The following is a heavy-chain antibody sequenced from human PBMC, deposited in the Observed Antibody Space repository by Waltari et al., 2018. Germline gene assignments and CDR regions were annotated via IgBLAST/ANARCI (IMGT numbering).Heavy chain of an antibody. CDR2: ISYDGRNK. CDR1: GFTFGSDA. J-gene: IGHJ4*02. D-gene: IGHD3-22*01. Sequence: QVQLVESGGGVIQPGRSLRLSCAVSGFTFGSDARHWVRQAPGKGLEWLTLISYDGRNKHYADSVKGRFTISRDDSKNTLYLQMNSLRAEETAMYFCTSHYYDNDAYYDVYWGQGTLVTVSS. CDR3: TSHYYDNDAYYDVY. V-gene: IGHV3-30*07.